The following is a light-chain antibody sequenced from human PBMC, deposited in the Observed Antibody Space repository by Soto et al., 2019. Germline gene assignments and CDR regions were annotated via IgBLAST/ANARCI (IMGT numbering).Light chain of an antibody. J-gene: IGKJ4*01. CDR1: QSIDTY. V-gene: IGKV1-5*03. CDR3: QQYSTYPLT. CDR2: RAS. Sequence: DLQMTQSPSSLSASVGDRVTIPCRASQSIDTYLNWSQQKPGKAPKLLIYRASALQSGVPSRFSGSGSGTEFTLTIDSLQPDDFATFYCQQYSTYPLTFGGGTKVDIK.